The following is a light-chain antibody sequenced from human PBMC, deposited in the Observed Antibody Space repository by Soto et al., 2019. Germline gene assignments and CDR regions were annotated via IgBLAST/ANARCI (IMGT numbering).Light chain of an antibody. CDR2: DVS. J-gene: IGLJ1*01. CDR3: YSYTSSSIHV. V-gene: IGLV2-14*03. CDR1: SSDVGAYNY. Sequence: QSALTQPASVSGSPGQSITISCTGTSSDVGAYNYVSWYQQHPDKAPKLMIYDVSNRPSGVSNRFSGSKSGNTASLTISGLQAEDEADYYCYSYTSSSIHVFGTGTSSPS.